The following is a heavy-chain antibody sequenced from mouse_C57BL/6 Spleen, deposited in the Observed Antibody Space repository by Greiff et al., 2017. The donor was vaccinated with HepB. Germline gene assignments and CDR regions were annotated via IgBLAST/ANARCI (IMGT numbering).Heavy chain of an antibody. CDR2: IYPGAGDT. CDR1: GYAFSSYW. D-gene: IGHD2-3*01. J-gene: IGHJ4*01. CDR3: ARRDDGYFYAMDY. Sequence: VQLQQSGAELVKPGASVKISCKASGYAFSSYWMNWVKQRPGKGLEWIGQIYPGAGDTNYNGKFKGKATLTADKSSSTAYMQLSSLTSEDSAVYFCARRDDGYFYAMDYWGQGTSVTVSS. V-gene: IGHV1-80*01.